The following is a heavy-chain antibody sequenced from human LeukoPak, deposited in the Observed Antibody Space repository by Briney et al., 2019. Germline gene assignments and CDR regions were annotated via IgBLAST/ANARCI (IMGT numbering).Heavy chain of an antibody. CDR1: GFTFSNYA. V-gene: IGHV3-30-3*01. J-gene: IGHJ1*01. CDR2: ISYDGSNK. CDR3: ARAEYSSSWFGFFQY. D-gene: IGHD6-13*01. Sequence: GGSLRLSCAASGFTFSNYAMHWVRQAPSKGLEWVAVISYDGSNKYYADSVKGRFTISRENSKNTLYVQMNSLRGEDTAVYYCARAEYSSSWFGFFQYWGQGTLVTVSS.